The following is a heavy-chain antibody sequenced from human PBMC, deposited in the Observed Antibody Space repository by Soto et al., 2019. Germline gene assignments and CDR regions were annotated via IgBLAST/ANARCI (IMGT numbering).Heavy chain of an antibody. CDR1: GFTFSNAW. CDR3: TTGYDFWSGYYYDYYYYYGMDV. V-gene: IGHV3-15*01. Sequence: PGGSLRLSCAASGFTFSNAWMSWVRQAPGKGLEWVGRIKSKTDGGTTDYAAPVKGRFTISRDDSKNTLYLQMNSLKTEDTAVYYCTTGYDFWSGYYYDYYYYYGMDVWGQGTTVTVSS. J-gene: IGHJ6*02. CDR2: IKSKTDGGTT. D-gene: IGHD3-3*01.